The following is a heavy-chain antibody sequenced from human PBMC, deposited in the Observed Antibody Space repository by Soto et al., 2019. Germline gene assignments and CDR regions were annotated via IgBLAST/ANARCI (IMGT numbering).Heavy chain of an antibody. Sequence: GASVKVSCKASGYSFTSLHFNCVRQATARGLEWIGCMNPHSGDTGFAQRFQGRLTMTRHTSINTPYMELRSLRSQETAVYYCAGGSQGPVDHLGRGTQVAVSS. CDR1: GYSFTSLH. J-gene: IGHJ4*02. V-gene: IGHV1-8*01. CDR2: MNPHSGDT. D-gene: IGHD6-19*01. CDR3: AGGSQGPVDH.